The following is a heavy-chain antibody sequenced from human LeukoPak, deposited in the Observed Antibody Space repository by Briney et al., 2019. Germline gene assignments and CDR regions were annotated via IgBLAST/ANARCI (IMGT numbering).Heavy chain of an antibody. D-gene: IGHD2-15*01. CDR3: ARGHRGYCSGGSCYSGKNRNYYFDY. Sequence: GASVKVSCKASGYTFTHYAINWVRQATGQGLEWMGWMNPNSGNTGYAQKFQGRVTMTRNTSISTAYMELSSLRSEDTAVYYCARGHRGYCSGGSCYSGKNRNYYFDYWGQGTLVTVSS. V-gene: IGHV1-8*01. J-gene: IGHJ4*02. CDR2: MNPNSGNT. CDR1: GYTFTHYA.